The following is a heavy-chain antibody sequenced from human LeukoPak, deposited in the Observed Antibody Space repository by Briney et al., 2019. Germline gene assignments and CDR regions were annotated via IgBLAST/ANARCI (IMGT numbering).Heavy chain of an antibody. CDR3: ARVKRGWLQLRGYFDY. CDR2: INHSGST. CDR1: GGSFSGYY. J-gene: IGHJ4*02. Sequence: SETLSLTCAVYGGSFSGYYWSWIRQPPGKGLEWIGEINHSGSTNYNPSLKSRVTISVDTSKNQFSLKLSSVTAADTAVNYCARVKRGWLQLRGYFDYWGQGTLVTVSS. D-gene: IGHD5-24*01. V-gene: IGHV4-34*01.